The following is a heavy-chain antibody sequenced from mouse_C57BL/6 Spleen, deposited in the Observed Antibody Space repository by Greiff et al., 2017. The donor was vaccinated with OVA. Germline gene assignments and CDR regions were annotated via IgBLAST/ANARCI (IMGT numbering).Heavy chain of an antibody. J-gene: IGHJ2*01. CDR2: IDPETGGT. D-gene: IGHD1-1*01. Sequence: VQLQESGAELVRPGASVTLSCKASGYTFTDYEMHWVKQTPVHGLEWIGAIDPETGGTAYNQKFKGKAILTADKSSSTAYMELRSLTSEDSAVYYCTRPGSLDYWGQGTTLTVSS. V-gene: IGHV1-15*01. CDR3: TRPGSLDY. CDR1: GYTFTDYE.